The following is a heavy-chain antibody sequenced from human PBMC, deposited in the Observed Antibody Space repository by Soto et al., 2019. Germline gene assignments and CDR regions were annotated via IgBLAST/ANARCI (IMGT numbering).Heavy chain of an antibody. J-gene: IGHJ4*02. CDR3: ARDHVAPHDY. CDR2: IKQDGSAK. CDR1: GFTFSRYW. D-gene: IGHD5-12*01. V-gene: IGHV3-7*01. Sequence: HPGGSLRLSCAASGFTFSRYWMSWVRQAPGKGLEWVANIKQDGSAKYSADSVKGRFTISRDNAKKSLYLQMNSLRADDTAVYYCARDHVAPHDYWGQGILVTVSS.